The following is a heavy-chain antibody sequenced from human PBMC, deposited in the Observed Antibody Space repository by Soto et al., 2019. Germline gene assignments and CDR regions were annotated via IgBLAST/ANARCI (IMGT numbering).Heavy chain of an antibody. CDR2: INAGNGNT. J-gene: IGHJ4*02. CDR3: ARDLRYWNYVYFDY. Sequence: ASVKVSCKASGYTFTSYAMHWVRQAPGQRLEWMGWINAGNGNTKYSQKFQGRVTITRDTSASTAYMELSSLRSEDTAVYYCARDLRYWNYVYFDYWGQGTLVTVSS. V-gene: IGHV1-3*01. CDR1: GYTFTSYA. D-gene: IGHD1-7*01.